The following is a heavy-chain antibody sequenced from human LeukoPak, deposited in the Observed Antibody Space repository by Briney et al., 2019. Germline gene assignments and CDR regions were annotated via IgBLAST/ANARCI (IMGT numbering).Heavy chain of an antibody. V-gene: IGHV4-39*07. CDR1: GGSISTGSYY. CDR3: ASRSGRNYYGMDV. J-gene: IGHJ6*02. D-gene: IGHD3-10*01. Sequence: SETLSLTCTVSGGSISTGSYYWGWVRQPPGKGLEWIGSISSSGNTYSSVSLKSRGTISVDTSKNQFSLRLSSVTAADTAIYYCASRSGRNYYGMDVWGQGTTVIVSS. CDR2: ISSSGNT.